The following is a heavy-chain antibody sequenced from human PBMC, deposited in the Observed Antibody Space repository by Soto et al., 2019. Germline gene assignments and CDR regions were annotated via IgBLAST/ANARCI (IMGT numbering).Heavy chain of an antibody. CDR3: HGYGY. V-gene: IGHV3-53*01. CDR2: IYSGGST. Sequence: EVQVVESGGGLIQPGRSLRLSCEVSGFSVTANYMSWVRQAPGKRLEWVSVIYSGGSTYYIDSVKGRFSISRDISKNTLYLQMNNLRAEDTAVYYCHGYGYWGQGTLVTVSS. D-gene: IGHD5-12*01. J-gene: IGHJ4*02. CDR1: GFSVTANY.